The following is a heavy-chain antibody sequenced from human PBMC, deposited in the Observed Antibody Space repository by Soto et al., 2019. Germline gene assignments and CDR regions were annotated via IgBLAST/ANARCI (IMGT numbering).Heavy chain of an antibody. CDR2: ISYDGSNK. CDR1: AFTFSNCA. V-gene: IGHV3-30-3*01. D-gene: IGHD3-22*01. Sequence: HPGGSLRLSCAASAFTFSNCAMHWVRQAPGKGLEWVAIISYDGSNKYYADSVKGRFTISRDNSKNTLYLQMNSLRAEDTAVYYCARDRSSSFWGLLPKLDAIDIWGQGTMVTVSS. J-gene: IGHJ3*02. CDR3: ARDRSSSFWGLLPKLDAIDI.